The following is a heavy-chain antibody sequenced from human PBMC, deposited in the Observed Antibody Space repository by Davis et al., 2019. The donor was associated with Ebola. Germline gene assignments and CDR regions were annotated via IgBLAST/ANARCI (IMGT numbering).Heavy chain of an antibody. CDR1: GDSISRSY. CDR3: ARGPDEVDY. Sequence: SETLSLTCSVSGDSISRSYWGWIRQPRGKGLEWIGYIYYSGSTNYNPSLKSRVTISVDTSKNQFSLKLSSVTAADTAVYYCARGPDEVDYWGQGTLVTVSS. V-gene: IGHV4-59*12. J-gene: IGHJ4*02. CDR2: IYYSGST.